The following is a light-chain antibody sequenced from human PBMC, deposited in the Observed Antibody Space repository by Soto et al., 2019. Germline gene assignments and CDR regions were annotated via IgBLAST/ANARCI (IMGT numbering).Light chain of an antibody. Sequence: QSVLTQPPSVSAAPGQKVTISCSGTSSNIGSNYVSWYQQLPGTAPTLLIYEDNKRPSGIPDRFSGSKSGTLATLGITGLQTGDEADYYCGTWDSSLSAVMFGGGTKLTVL. CDR2: EDN. J-gene: IGLJ3*02. CDR1: SSNIGSNY. V-gene: IGLV1-51*02. CDR3: GTWDSSLSAVM.